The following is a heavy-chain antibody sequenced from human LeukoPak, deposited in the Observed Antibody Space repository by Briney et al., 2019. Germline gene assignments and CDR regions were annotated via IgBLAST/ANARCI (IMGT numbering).Heavy chain of an antibody. CDR2: IYTSGST. D-gene: IGHD4-11*01. V-gene: IGHV4-61*02. Sequence: PSQTLSLTCTVSGGSISSGSYYWSWIRQPAGKGLEWIGRIYTSGSTNYNPSLKSRVTISVDTSKNQFSLKLSSVTAADTAVYYCARITDYSDYYYYSMDVWGKGTAVTVSS. CDR1: GGSISSGSYY. CDR3: ARITDYSDYYYYSMDV. J-gene: IGHJ6*03.